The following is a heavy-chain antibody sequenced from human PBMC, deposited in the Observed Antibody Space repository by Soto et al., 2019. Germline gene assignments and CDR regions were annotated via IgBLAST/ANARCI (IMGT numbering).Heavy chain of an antibody. CDR3: ARDWDDFSSGYYGYFDY. Sequence: GASVKVSCKASGYTFTSYGISWVRQARGQGLEWMGWISAYNGNTNYAQKLQGRVTMTTDTSTSTPNMELRSPRPDDTAAYYCARDWDDFSSGYYGYFDYCGQVTLVTVSS. D-gene: IGHD3-3*01. V-gene: IGHV1-18*01. CDR2: ISAYNGNT. CDR1: GYTFTSYG. J-gene: IGHJ4*02.